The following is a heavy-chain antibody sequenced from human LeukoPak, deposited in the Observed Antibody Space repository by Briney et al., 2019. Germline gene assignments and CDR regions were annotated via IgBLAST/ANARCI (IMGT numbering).Heavy chain of an antibody. Sequence: GGSLRLPCAASGFTFDDYAMHWVRQAPGKGLEWVSGISWNSGSIGYADSVKGRFTISRDNAKNSLYLQMNSLRAEDTALYYCAKASSGNLDYWGQGTLVTVSS. CDR2: ISWNSGSI. CDR1: GFTFDDYA. D-gene: IGHD3-10*01. CDR3: AKASSGNLDY. V-gene: IGHV3-9*01. J-gene: IGHJ4*02.